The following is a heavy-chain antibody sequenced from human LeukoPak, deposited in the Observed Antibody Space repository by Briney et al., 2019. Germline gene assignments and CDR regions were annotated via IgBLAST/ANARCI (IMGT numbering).Heavy chain of an antibody. CDR3: AKEQEDRAFDI. J-gene: IGHJ3*02. D-gene: IGHD2-15*01. CDR2: IKQDGSEK. V-gene: IGHV3-7*01. CDR1: GGSFSGYY. Sequence: LTCAVYGGSFSGYYWSWVRQAPGKGLEWVANIKQDGSEKYYVDSVKGRFTISRDNAKNSLYLQMNRLRAEDTAVYYCAKEQEDRAFDIWGQGTMVTVSS.